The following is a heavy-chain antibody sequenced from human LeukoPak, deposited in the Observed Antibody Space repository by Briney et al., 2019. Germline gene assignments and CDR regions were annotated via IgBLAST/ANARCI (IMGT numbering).Heavy chain of an antibody. CDR1: GFTFSNYA. V-gene: IGHV3-23*01. J-gene: IGHJ2*01. D-gene: IGHD6-19*01. CDR3: AKARGSGYYSSFDL. CDR2: FTGSGGST. Sequence: PGGSLRLSCAASGFTFSNYAMNWVRQAPGKGLEWVSVFTGSGGSTYYADSVKGRFTISRDNSKNTLFLQMNSLRAEDTAVYYCAKARGSGYYSSFDLWGRGTLVTVSS.